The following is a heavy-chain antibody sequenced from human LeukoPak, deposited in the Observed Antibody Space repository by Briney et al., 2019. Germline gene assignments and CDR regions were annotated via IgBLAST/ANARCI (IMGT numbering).Heavy chain of an antibody. V-gene: IGHV4-30-4*01. D-gene: IGHD2-2*01. J-gene: IGHJ4*02. Sequence: SQTLSLTCTVSGGSISSGDYYWSWIRQPPGKGLEWIGSIYYSGSTYYNPSLKSRVTISVDTSKNQFSLKLSSVTAADTAVYYCASSYCSSTSCLKIFDYWGQGTLVTVSS. CDR1: GGSISSGDYY. CDR3: ASSYCSSTSCLKIFDY. CDR2: IYYSGST.